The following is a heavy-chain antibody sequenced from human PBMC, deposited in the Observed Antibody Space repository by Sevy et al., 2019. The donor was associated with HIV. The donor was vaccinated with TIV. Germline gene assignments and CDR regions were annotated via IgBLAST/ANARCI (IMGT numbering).Heavy chain of an antibody. Sequence: GGSLRLSCAASGFTFSDYYMSWIRQAPGKGLEWVSYISSSGSTIYYADSGKGRFTISRDNAKNSLYLQMNSLRAEDTAVDYCARDARLRLGELSLYLFDYWGQGTLVTVSS. J-gene: IGHJ4*02. CDR2: ISSSGSTI. CDR3: ARDARLRLGELSLYLFDY. CDR1: GFTFSDYY. D-gene: IGHD3-16*02. V-gene: IGHV3-11*01.